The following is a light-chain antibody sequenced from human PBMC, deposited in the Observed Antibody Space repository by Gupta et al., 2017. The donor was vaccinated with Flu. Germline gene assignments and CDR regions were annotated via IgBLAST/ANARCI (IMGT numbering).Light chain of an antibody. CDR2: RNN. V-gene: IGLV10-54*04. CDR1: SSNVGNQG. CDR3: SAWDSSLNEAV. Sequence: TATLTCTGNSSNVGNQGAAWLQQHQGHPPKVLYDRNNNRPSGISERFSASRSGNTASLTITGLQPEDEADYYCSAWDSSLNEAVFGGGTKVTVL. J-gene: IGLJ3*02.